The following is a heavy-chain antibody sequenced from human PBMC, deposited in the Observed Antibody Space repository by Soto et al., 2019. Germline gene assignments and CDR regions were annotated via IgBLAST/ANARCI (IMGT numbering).Heavy chain of an antibody. V-gene: IGHV3-48*02. D-gene: IGHD2-21*01. Sequence: GGSLRLSCAASGFTFSSYSMNWVRQAPGKGLEWVSYISSSSSTIYYADSVKGRFTISRDNAKNSLYLQMNSLRDEDTAVYYCAREDVEIATIRSYYYYGMDVWGQGTTVTVSS. CDR3: AREDVEIATIRSYYYYGMDV. J-gene: IGHJ6*02. CDR2: ISSSSSTI. CDR1: GFTFSSYS.